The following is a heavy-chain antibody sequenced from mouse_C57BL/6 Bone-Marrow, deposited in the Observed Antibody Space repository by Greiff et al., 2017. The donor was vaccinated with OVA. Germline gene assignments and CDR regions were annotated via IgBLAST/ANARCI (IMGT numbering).Heavy chain of an antibody. CDR2: INYDGSST. CDR3: ARDHHYYGSRGDFDV. Sequence: DVKLVESEGGLVQPGSSMKLSCTASGFTFSDYYMAWVRQVPEKGLEWVANINYDGSSTYYLDSLKSRFIISRDNAKNILYLQMSSLKSEDTATYYCARDHHYYGSRGDFDVWGTGTTVTVSS. D-gene: IGHD1-1*01. V-gene: IGHV5-16*01. CDR1: GFTFSDYY. J-gene: IGHJ1*03.